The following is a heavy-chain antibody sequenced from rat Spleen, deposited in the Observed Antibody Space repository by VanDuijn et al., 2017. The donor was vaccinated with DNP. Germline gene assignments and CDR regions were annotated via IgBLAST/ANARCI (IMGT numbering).Heavy chain of an antibody. CDR1: RFTISDYG. CDR2: ISAGGGNS. J-gene: IGHJ3*01. CDR3: VRRGGKGLFSK. V-gene: IGHV5S13*01. D-gene: IGHD3-1*01. Sequence: EVKLVESGGGLVQPGRSLKLSCEVSRFTISDYGMAWVRQAPTKGLEWVASISAGGGNSNYRDSVKGRFTISRDNARNTLYLQMDSLRSEDTATYYCVRRGGKGLFSKWGQGTLVTVSS.